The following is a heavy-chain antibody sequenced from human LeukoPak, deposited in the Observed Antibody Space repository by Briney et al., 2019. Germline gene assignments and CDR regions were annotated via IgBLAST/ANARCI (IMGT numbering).Heavy chain of an antibody. V-gene: IGHV4-30-2*01. CDR1: GGSISSGGYS. Sequence: SETLSLTCTVSGGSISSGGYSWSWIRQPPGKGLEWIGEINHSGSTNYSPSLKSRVTISVDTSKNQFSLKLSSVTAADTAVYYCARGSGPPNGNFDYWGQGTLVTVSS. D-gene: IGHD1-1*01. CDR2: INHSGST. CDR3: ARGSGPPNGNFDY. J-gene: IGHJ4*02.